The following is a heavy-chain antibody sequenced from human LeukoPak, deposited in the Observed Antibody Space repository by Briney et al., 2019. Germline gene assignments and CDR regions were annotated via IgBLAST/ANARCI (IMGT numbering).Heavy chain of an antibody. Sequence: GGSLRLSCAASGFTFSSYAMSWVRQAPGKGPEWVSAISGSGGSTYYADSVKGRFTISRDNSKNTLYLQMNSLRAEDTAVYYCAKDTRFGELFLYGMDVWGQGTTVTVSS. D-gene: IGHD3-10*01. J-gene: IGHJ6*02. CDR2: ISGSGGST. CDR3: AKDTRFGELFLYGMDV. V-gene: IGHV3-23*01. CDR1: GFTFSSYA.